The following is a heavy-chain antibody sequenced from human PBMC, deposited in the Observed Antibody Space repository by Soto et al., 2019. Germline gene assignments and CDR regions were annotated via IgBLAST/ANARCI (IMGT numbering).Heavy chain of an antibody. D-gene: IGHD3-10*01. V-gene: IGHV1-18*01. CDR3: AREWDYYASRTYSNWFDP. Sequence: QVQLVQSGAEVKKPGASVKVSCKASGYTFTSYGITWVRQAPGQGLEWMGWISPYNGNTNYAQKLQGRVTMTIDTCTSTAYMELRSLRNDDTAVYYCAREWDYYASRTYSNWFDPWGQGTLVTVSA. CDR1: GYTFTSYG. CDR2: ISPYNGNT. J-gene: IGHJ5*02.